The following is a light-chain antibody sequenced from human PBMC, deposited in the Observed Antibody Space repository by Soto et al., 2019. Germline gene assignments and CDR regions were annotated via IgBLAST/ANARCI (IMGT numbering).Light chain of an antibody. CDR3: QQRNDWPLT. CDR1: QSLSSN. V-gene: IGKV3-11*01. CDR2: DSS. Sequence: IVRTHSPATLSVSPGQIATLSYRASQSLSSNLAWYQQKPGQAPRLLINDSSNRATGIPARFSGSGSGTDFTLTISSLEPEDFAVYYCQQRNDWPLTFGGGTKVDIK. J-gene: IGKJ4*01.